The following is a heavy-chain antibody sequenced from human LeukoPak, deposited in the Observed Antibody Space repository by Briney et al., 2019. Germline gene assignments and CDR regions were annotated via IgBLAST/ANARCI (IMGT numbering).Heavy chain of an antibody. CDR1: GCSISGSTYY. D-gene: IGHD3-16*01. CDR3: ARWGSGTSPFDD. CDR2: IYYSGST. V-gene: IGHV4-39*07. Sequence: SETLSLTCTVSGCSISGSTYYWGWIRQTPGKGLEWIGSIYYSGSTYYNPSLKSRVTISVDTSKNQFSLKLSSVTAADTAVYFCARWGSGTSPFDDWGQGTLVTVSS. J-gene: IGHJ4*02.